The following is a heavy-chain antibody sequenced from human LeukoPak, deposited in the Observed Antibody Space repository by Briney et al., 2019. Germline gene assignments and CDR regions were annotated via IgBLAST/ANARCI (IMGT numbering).Heavy chain of an antibody. CDR1: GFTVSSNY. V-gene: IGHV3-66*01. J-gene: IGHJ6*02. CDR3: ARDLTKDHYGMDV. Sequence: GGSLRLSCAASGFTVSSNYMSWVRQAPGKGLEWVSVIYSGGSTYYADSVKGRFTISRDNSKNTLYLQMNSLRAEDTAVYYCARDLTKDHYGMDVWGQGTTATVSS. CDR2: IYSGGST. D-gene: IGHD2-15*01.